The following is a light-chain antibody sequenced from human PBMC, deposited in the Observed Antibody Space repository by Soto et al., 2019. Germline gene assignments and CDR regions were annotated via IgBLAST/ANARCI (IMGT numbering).Light chain of an antibody. Sequence: EIVMTQSPATLSVSPGERATLSCRASQSVSSDLAWYQQKPGQAPRLLIYGASTRATGIPARFSGSGSGTDFTLTINSLQSEDFAVYYCQQYGSSGTFGQGTKVDIK. CDR3: QQYGSSGT. CDR1: QSVSSD. J-gene: IGKJ1*01. CDR2: GAS. V-gene: IGKV3-15*01.